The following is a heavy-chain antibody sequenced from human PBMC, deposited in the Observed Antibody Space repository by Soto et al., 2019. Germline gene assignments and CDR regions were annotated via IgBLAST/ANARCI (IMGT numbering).Heavy chain of an antibody. J-gene: IGHJ5*02. CDR1: GGTFSSYA. V-gene: IGHV1-69*01. Sequence: QVQLVQSGAEVKKPGSSVKVSCKASGGTFSSYAISWVRQSPGQGLEWMGGIIPIFGTANYAQKFQGRVTITADESTSTADLELSSLRSEDTAVYYCASIGEYQLLYGNWFDPWGQGTLISVSS. CDR2: IIPIFGTA. D-gene: IGHD2-2*02. CDR3: ASIGEYQLLYGNWFDP.